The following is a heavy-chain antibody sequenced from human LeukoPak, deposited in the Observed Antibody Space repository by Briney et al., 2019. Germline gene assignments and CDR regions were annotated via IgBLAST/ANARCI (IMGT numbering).Heavy chain of an antibody. Sequence: GRSLRLSCAASGFTFSSYAMSWVRQAPGKGLEWVSAISGSGGSTYYADSVKGRFTISRDNSKNTLYLQMNSLRAEDTAVYYCATNPDIVVVVAAEWGQGTLVTVSS. CDR1: GFTFSSYA. V-gene: IGHV3-23*01. CDR2: ISGSGGST. CDR3: ATNPDIVVVVAAE. D-gene: IGHD2-15*01. J-gene: IGHJ4*02.